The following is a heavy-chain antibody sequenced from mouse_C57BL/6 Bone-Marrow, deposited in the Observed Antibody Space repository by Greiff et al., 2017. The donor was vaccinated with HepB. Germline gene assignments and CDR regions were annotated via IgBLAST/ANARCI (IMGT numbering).Heavy chain of an antibody. CDR3: ASPITTVVAPGYFDV. CDR2: ISYDGSN. Sequence: EVQLVESGPGLVKPSQSLSLTCSVTGYSITSGYYWNWIRQFPGNKLEWMGYISYDGSNNYNPSLKNRISITRDTSKNQFFLKLNSVTTEDTATYYCASPITTVVAPGYFDVWGTGTTVTVSS. V-gene: IGHV3-6*01. CDR1: GYSITSGYY. D-gene: IGHD1-1*01. J-gene: IGHJ1*03.